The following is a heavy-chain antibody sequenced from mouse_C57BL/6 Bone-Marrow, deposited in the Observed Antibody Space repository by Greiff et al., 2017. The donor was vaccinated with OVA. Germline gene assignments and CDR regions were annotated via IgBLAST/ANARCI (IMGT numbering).Heavy chain of an antibody. D-gene: IGHD1-1*01. CDR2: IDPENGDT. V-gene: IGHV14-4*01. J-gene: IGHJ1*03. Sequence: VQLQQSGAELVRPGASVKLSCTASGFNIKDDYMHWVKQRPEQGLEWIGWIDPENGDTEYAEKFQGKANITADTSSNTAYLQLSSLTSEDTAVYYCTTWGYYDSRRYFDVWGTGTTVTVTS. CDR1: GFNIKDDY. CDR3: TTWGYYDSRRYFDV.